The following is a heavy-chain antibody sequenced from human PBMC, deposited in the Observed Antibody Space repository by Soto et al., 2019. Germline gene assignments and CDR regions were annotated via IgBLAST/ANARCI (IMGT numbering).Heavy chain of an antibody. V-gene: IGHV4-59*01. CDR2: VYYLGST. D-gene: IGHD3-10*01. J-gene: IGHJ4*02. CDR1: GGSMSEYF. Sequence: LSLTCTVSGGSMSEYFWSWIRQSPGKGLEWIGYVYYLGSTDYNPSLKSRVTISVDTSKRQFSLKLSSVTVADTAVYYCARDGYDGSGSPYPAYWGPGAQVTVSS. CDR3: ARDGYDGSGSPYPAY.